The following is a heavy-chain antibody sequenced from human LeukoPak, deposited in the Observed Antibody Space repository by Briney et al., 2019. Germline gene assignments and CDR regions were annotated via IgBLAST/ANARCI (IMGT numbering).Heavy chain of an antibody. D-gene: IGHD6-13*01. CDR3: ARDRFAAAGNWFDP. V-gene: IGHV1-2*02. CDR2: INPNSGGT. Sequence: APVKVSCKASGYTFTGYYMHWVRQAPGQGLEWMGWINPNSGGTNYAQKFQGRVTMTRDTSISTAYMELSRLRSDDTAVYYCARDRFAAAGNWFDPWGQGTLVTVSS. CDR1: GYTFTGYY. J-gene: IGHJ5*02.